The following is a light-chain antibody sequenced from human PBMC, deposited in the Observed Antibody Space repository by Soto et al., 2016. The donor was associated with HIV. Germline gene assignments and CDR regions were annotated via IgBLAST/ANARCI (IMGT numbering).Light chain of an antibody. CDR1: QSISSW. CDR3: QQYNSYSRWT. J-gene: IGKJ1*01. Sequence: DIQMTQSPSTLSASVGDRVIITCRASQSISSWLAWYQQKPGKAPKVLIYKASSLDSGVPSRFSGSGSGTEFTLTISSLQPDDFATYYCQQYNSYSRWTFGQGTKVEIK. V-gene: IGKV1-5*03. CDR2: KAS.